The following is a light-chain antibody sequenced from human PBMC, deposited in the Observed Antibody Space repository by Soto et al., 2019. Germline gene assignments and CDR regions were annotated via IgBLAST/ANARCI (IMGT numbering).Light chain of an antibody. Sequence: QSVLTQPPSVSGAPGQRVTTSCTGSSSNIGAGYDVHWYQQLPGTAPKLLIYGNSNRPSGVPDRFSGSKSGTSASLAITGLQAEDEADYYCQSYDNSLSGSGVFGTGTKLTVL. V-gene: IGLV1-40*01. CDR3: QSYDNSLSGSGV. CDR1: SSNIGAGYD. CDR2: GNS. J-gene: IGLJ1*01.